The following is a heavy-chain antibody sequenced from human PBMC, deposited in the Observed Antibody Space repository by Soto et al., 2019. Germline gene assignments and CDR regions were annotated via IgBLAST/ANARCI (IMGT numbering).Heavy chain of an antibody. CDR1: GYTFTSYY. J-gene: IGHJ3*02. CDR3: ARVVVAATPATVAFDI. V-gene: IGHV1-46*03. Sequence: GASVKVSCKASGYTFTSYYMHWVRQAPGQGLEWMGIINPSGGSTSYAQKFQGRVTMTRDTSTSTVYMELSSLRSEDTAVYYCARVVVAATPATVAFDIWGQGTMVTVSS. D-gene: IGHD2-15*01. CDR2: INPSGGST.